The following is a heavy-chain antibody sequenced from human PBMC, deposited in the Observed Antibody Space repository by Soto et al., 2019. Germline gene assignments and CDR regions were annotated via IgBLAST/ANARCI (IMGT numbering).Heavy chain of an antibody. J-gene: IGHJ2*01. CDR1: GDSVSSNSAA. CDR2: TYYRSKWYN. CDR3: ARGPYCSGGSCYSRWYFDL. V-gene: IGHV6-1*01. D-gene: IGHD2-15*01. Sequence: QVQLQQSGPGLVKPSQTLSLTCAISGDSVSSNSAAWNWIRQSPSRGLEWLGRTYYRSKWYNDYAVSVKSRITINPDTSKNQFSLQLNSVTPEDTAVYYCARGPYCSGGSCYSRWYFDLWGRGTLVTVSS.